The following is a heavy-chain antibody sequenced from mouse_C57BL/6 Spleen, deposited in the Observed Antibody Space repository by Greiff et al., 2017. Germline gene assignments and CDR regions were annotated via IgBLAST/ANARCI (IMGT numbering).Heavy chain of an antibody. CDR3: ARGIYDYDRGYYYAMDY. V-gene: IGHV1-22*01. CDR2: INPNNGGT. D-gene: IGHD2-4*01. Sequence: EVQLQQSGPELVKPGASVKMSCKASGYTFTDYNMHWVKQSHGKSLEWIGYINPNNGGTSYNQKFKGKATLTVNTSSSTAYMELRSLTSEDSAVYYCARGIYDYDRGYYYAMDYWGQGTSVTVSS. CDR1: GYTFTDYN. J-gene: IGHJ4*01.